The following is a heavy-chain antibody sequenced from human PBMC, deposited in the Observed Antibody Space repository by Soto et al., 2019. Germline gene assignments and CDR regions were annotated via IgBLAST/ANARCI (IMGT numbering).Heavy chain of an antibody. Sequence: PSETLSLTCTVSCGSISSISYYWVWIRQPPGKGLEWIGSIYYSGSTYYNPSLKSRVTISVDTSKNQFSLKLRSVTAADTAVYYCARQAPAPYSGIQLWLLAEYFYYGSDVCGQGNKVT. CDR1: CGSISSISYY. J-gene: IGHJ6*02. CDR3: ARQAPAPYSGIQLWLLAEYFYYGSDV. V-gene: IGHV4-39*01. D-gene: IGHD5-18*01. CDR2: IYYSGST.